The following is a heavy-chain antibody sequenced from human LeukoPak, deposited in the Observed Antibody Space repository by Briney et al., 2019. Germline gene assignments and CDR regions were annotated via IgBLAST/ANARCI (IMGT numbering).Heavy chain of an antibody. D-gene: IGHD4-23*01. J-gene: IGHJ4*02. CDR3: VKGGITVVTPFDY. Sequence: GGSLSLSCSASGFTFSRYVMYWVRQAPGKGLEYVSAISSNGGRTYYADSVKGRFNISRDNSKNTLYLQMSSLRAEDTAVYYRVKGGITVVTPFDYWGQGTLVTVSS. V-gene: IGHV3-64D*06. CDR1: GFTFSRYV. CDR2: ISSNGGRT.